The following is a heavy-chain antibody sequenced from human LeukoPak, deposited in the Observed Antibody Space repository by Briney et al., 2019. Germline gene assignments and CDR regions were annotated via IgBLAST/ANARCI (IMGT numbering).Heavy chain of an antibody. D-gene: IGHD2-15*01. CDR3: AKNGGSQCYSHLDS. J-gene: IGHJ4*02. V-gene: IGHV3-23*01. CDR2: TSGSGGST. Sequence: GGSLRLSCAASGFTFSSYAMSWVRQAPGKGLEWVSGTSGSGGSTYYAGSVKGRFTISRDNSKNTLYLQMNSMRVEDTAVYYCAKNGGSQCYSHLDSWGQGTLVTVSS. CDR1: GFTFSSYA.